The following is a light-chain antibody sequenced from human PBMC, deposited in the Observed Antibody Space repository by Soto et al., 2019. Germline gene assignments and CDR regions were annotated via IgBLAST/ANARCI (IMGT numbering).Light chain of an antibody. J-gene: IGKJ3*01. CDR3: QTYNSAPFT. Sequence: DIQMTQSPSSLSASVGDRVTITCRASQGISNYLAWYQQKPGKVPKLLIYAASTLQSGVPSRFSGSGSGTDFTLTISGLQPEDVATYYCQTYNSAPFTFCPGTKVDIK. CDR1: QGISNY. CDR2: AAS. V-gene: IGKV1-27*01.